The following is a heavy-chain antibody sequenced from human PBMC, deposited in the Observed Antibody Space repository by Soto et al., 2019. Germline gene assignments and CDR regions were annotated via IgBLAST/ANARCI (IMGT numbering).Heavy chain of an antibody. CDR3: ARDSCRSDVIPAAMSAMDV. CDR1: GDTFNRYT. D-gene: IGHD2-2*01. V-gene: IGHV1-69*08. J-gene: IGHJ6*02. Sequence: QVQLVQSGAEVKKPGSSVKVSCKGSGDTFNRYTVTWVRQAPGQGLEWMGRIIPMFGIASYAQNFQGRVTLTADISTNTAYMEWSSLRSEDTAVYYCARDSCRSDVIPAAMSAMDVWGQGTSVNVSS. CDR2: IIPMFGIA.